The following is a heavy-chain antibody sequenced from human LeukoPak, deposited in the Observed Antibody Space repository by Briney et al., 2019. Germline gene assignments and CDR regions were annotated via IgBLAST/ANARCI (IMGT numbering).Heavy chain of an antibody. J-gene: IGHJ4*02. CDR2: INPNSGGT. V-gene: IGHV1-2*02. CDR3: ASSPGYCTNGVCYWNQSFDY. CDR1: GCTFTGYY. Sequence: ASVKVSCKASGCTFTGYYMHWVRQAPGQGLEWMGWINPNSGGTNYAQKFQGRVTMTRDTSISTAYMELSRLRSDDTAVYYCASSPGYCTNGVCYWNQSFDYWGQGTLVTVSS. D-gene: IGHD2-8*01.